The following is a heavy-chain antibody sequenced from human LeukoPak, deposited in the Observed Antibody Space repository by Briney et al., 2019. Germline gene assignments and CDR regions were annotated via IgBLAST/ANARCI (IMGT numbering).Heavy chain of an antibody. CDR1: GYTFTGYY. CDR3: ARETDTVSSWRNWFDP. Sequence: ASVKVSCKASGYTFTGYYMHWVRQAPGQGLEWMGWINPNSGGTNYAQKFQGRVTMTKDTSISTAYMELSRLRSDDTAVYYCARETDTVSSWRNWFDPWGQGTLVTVSS. J-gene: IGHJ5*02. D-gene: IGHD6-13*01. V-gene: IGHV1-2*02. CDR2: INPNSGGT.